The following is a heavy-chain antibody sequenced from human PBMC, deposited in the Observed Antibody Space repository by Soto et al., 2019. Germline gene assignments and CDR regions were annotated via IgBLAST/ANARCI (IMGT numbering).Heavy chain of an antibody. Sequence: SETLSLTCTVSGGSISSGGYYWSWIRQHPGKGLEWIGYIYHSGTTYYNPSLKSRVTISVDTSKNQVSLQLDSVTPDDTAVYYCARLIGNSWLDYWGQGTLVTVSS. J-gene: IGHJ4*02. CDR1: GGSISSGGYY. D-gene: IGHD6-13*01. CDR2: IYHSGTT. V-gene: IGHV4-31*03. CDR3: ARLIGNSWLDY.